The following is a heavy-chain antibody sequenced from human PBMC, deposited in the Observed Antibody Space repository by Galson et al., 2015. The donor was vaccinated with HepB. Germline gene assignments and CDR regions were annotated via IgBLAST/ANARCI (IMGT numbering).Heavy chain of an antibody. D-gene: IGHD3-3*01. J-gene: IGHJ4*02. V-gene: IGHV3-74*01. CDR2: INSDGSST. Sequence: SLRLSCAASGFTFSSYWMHWVRQVPGKGLVWVSRINSDGSSTSYADSVKGRFTISRDNAKNTLYLQMNSLRAEDTAVYYCARGFPNFWSGYSPPYYFDYWGQGTLVTVSS. CDR3: ARGFPNFWSGYSPPYYFDY. CDR1: GFTFSSYW.